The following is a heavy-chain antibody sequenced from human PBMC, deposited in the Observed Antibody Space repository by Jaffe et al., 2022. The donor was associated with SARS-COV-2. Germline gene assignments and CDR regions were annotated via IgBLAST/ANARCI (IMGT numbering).Heavy chain of an antibody. D-gene: IGHD3-22*01. CDR3: ARERGDDSSGYYYHY. J-gene: IGHJ4*02. CDR2: INHSGST. Sequence: QVQLQQWGAGLLKPSETLSLTCAVYGGSFSGYYWSWIRQPPGKGLEWIGEINHSGSTNYNPSLKSRVTISVDTSKNQFSLKLSSVTAADTAVYYCARERGDDSSGYYYHYWGQGTLVTVSS. CDR1: GGSFSGYY. V-gene: IGHV4-34*01.